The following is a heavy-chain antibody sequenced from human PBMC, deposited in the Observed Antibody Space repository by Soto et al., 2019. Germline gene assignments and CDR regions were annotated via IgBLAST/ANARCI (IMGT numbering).Heavy chain of an antibody. Sequence: SETLSLTCTVSGGSVSSGSYYWSWIRQPPGKGLEWIGYIYYSGSTNYNPSLKSRVTISVDTSKNQFSLKVRSVTAADTAVYYCARRYGGNFDYWGQGTLVTVSS. D-gene: IGHD1-26*01. CDR1: GGSVSSGSYY. CDR3: ARRYGGNFDY. CDR2: IYYSGST. V-gene: IGHV4-61*01. J-gene: IGHJ4*02.